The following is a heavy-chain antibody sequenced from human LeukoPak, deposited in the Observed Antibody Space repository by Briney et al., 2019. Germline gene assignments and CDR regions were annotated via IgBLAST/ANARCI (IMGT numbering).Heavy chain of an antibody. V-gene: IGHV4-59*08. D-gene: IGHD6-13*01. J-gene: IGHJ4*02. CDR1: DDSMISYY. CDR3: ARLKRGAAGTLDY. Sequence: SGTLSLTCTVSDDSMISYYWGWIRQPPGKELEWIGYIYYSGSASYNPSLKSRVSISVDTSKNQFSLTLSSVTAADTAMYYCARLKRGAAGTLDYWGQGTLVTVSS. CDR2: IYYSGSA.